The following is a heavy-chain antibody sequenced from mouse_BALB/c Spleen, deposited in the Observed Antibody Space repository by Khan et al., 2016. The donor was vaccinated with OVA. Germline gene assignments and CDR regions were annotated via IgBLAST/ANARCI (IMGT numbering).Heavy chain of an antibody. CDR1: GYSFTTYY. Sequence: VQLKQSGPELMKPGTSVKISCKASGYSFTTYYIHWVMQSHETSLEWIGYIDPFSGGTTYNQKFKGKATVTVDKSSSTAYIHLSNLTSEDSAVYYCTRHGYVAWFTYWGQGTLVTVSA. CDR2: IDPFSGGT. J-gene: IGHJ3*01. D-gene: IGHD2-2*01. CDR3: TRHGYVAWFTY. V-gene: IGHV1S135*01.